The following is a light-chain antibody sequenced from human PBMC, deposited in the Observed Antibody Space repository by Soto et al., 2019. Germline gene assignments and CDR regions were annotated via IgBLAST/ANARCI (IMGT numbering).Light chain of an antibody. J-gene: IGKJ1*01. CDR3: QQYNSYSPWT. CDR2: GAS. Sequence: EIVLTQSPGTLSLSPWERVTLSCRASQSVSSSYLAWYQQKPGQAPRLLIYGASSRATGIPDRFSGSGSGTDFTLTISSLQPDDFATYYCQQYNSYSPWTFGQGTKVDI. CDR1: QSVSSSY. V-gene: IGKV3-20*01.